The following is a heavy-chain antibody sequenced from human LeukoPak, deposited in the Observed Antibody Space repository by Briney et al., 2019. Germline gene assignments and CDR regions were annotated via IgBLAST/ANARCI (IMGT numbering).Heavy chain of an antibody. D-gene: IGHD1-26*01. CDR3: ARGWEGYFDY. CDR2: ISSSGSTI. CDR1: GFTFSSYE. Sequence: GGSLRLSCAASGFTFSSYEMNWVRQAPGKGLEWVSYISSSGSTIYYADPVKGRFTISRDNAKNSLYLQMNSLRAEETAVYYCARGWEGYFDYWGQGTLVTVSS. V-gene: IGHV3-48*03. J-gene: IGHJ4*02.